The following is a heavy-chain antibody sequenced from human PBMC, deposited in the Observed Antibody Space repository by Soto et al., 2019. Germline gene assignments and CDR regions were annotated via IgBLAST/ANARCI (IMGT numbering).Heavy chain of an antibody. D-gene: IGHD7-27*01. Sequence: EVQLVESGGGLVQPGGSLRLSCAASGFTFSSYDMHWVRQATGKGLEWVSAIGTAGDTYYPGSVKGRFTISRENAKNSLYLQMNSLRAEDTAVYYCARDGSNRERNYYYGMDVWGQGTTVTVS. V-gene: IGHV3-13*01. J-gene: IGHJ6*02. CDR2: IGTAGDT. CDR3: ARDGSNRERNYYYGMDV. CDR1: GFTFSSYD.